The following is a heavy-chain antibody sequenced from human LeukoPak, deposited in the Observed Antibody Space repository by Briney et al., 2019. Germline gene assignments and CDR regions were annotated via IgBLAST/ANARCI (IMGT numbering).Heavy chain of an antibody. J-gene: IGHJ4*02. D-gene: IGHD4-17*01. CDR3: ARERRDDYVSFDY. Sequence: HSETLSLTCTVSGGSFSRVGYFWSWIRQPAGKGLEWIGRIYTNGDTNYNPSLKSRVTMSVDTSTNQFSLKLSSVTAAVTAVYYCARERRDDYVSFDYWGQGTLVSVSS. CDR1: GGSFSRVGYF. V-gene: IGHV4-61*02. CDR2: IYTNGDT.